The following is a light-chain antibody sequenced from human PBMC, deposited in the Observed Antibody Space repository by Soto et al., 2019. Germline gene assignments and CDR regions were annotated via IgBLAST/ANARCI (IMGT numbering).Light chain of an antibody. J-gene: IGKJ2*01. CDR2: KVS. Sequence: DAVLTQSPLSLPVTLGQPASISCRSSQSLVFGDGNTYLNWFQQRPGQSPRRLIYKVSNRDSGVPDRFSGSASGTDFTLKISRVEAEDVGLYYCMQATHWPYTFGRGTKVDIK. CDR1: QSLVFGDGNTY. CDR3: MQATHWPYT. V-gene: IGKV2-30*01.